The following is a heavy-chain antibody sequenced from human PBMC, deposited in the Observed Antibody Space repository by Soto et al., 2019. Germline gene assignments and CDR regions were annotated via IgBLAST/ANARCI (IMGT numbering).Heavy chain of an antibody. CDR2: TYYRSKWYS. CDR3: ARGSYYSGWV. D-gene: IGHD6-19*01. V-gene: IGHV6-1*01. Sequence: SQTLSLTCAISGSSVSSTIAAWSCIRQSPSRGLEWLGRTYYRSKWYSDYAVSVKSRITINPDTSKNQFSLQLNSVTPEDTAVYYCARGSYYSGWVWGQGTMVTVSS. CDR1: GSSVSSTIAA. J-gene: IGHJ4*02.